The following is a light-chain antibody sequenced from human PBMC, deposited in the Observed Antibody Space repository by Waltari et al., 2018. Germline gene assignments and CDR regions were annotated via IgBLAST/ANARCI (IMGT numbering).Light chain of an antibody. CDR3: QQYYTTPT. Sequence: DIVMTQSPDSLAVSLGERATINCKSSQTLFYSSNNKNYLAWYRLKPGQPPKLLIFWASTRESGVPDRFSGSGSATDFTLTIDTLQAEDVAVYYCQQYYTTPTFGQGTKVEIK. CDR1: QTLFYSSNNKNY. V-gene: IGKV4-1*01. CDR2: WAS. J-gene: IGKJ1*01.